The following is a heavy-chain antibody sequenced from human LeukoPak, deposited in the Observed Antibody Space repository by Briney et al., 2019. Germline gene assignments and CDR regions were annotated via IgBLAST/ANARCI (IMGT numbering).Heavy chain of an antibody. Sequence: PGGSLRLSCAASGFTFSSYAMSWVRQAPGKGLEWVSAISGSGGSTYYADSMKGRFTISRDNSKTTLYLQMNRLRAECTAVYYCAKLRGYWSSTSCRNWFDPWGQGTLVTVSS. CDR2: ISGSGGST. CDR3: AKLRGYWSSTSCRNWFDP. D-gene: IGHD2-2*01. CDR1: GFTFSSYA. V-gene: IGHV3-23*01. J-gene: IGHJ5*02.